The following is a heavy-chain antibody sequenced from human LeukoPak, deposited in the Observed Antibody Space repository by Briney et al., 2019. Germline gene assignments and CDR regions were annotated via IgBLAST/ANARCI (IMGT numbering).Heavy chain of an antibody. J-gene: IGHJ4*02. V-gene: IGHV4-34*01. D-gene: IGHD3-3*01. Sequence: SETLSLTCAVYGGSFSGYYCSWIRQPPGEGLEWIGEINHSGSTNYNPSLKSRVAISVDTSKNQFSLKLSSVTAADTAVYYCASRITIFGVVSTWGQGTLVTVSS. CDR3: ASRITIFGVVST. CDR1: GGSFSGYY. CDR2: INHSGST.